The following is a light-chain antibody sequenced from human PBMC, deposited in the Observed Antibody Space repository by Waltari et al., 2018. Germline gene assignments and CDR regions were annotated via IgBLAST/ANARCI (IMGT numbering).Light chain of an antibody. CDR2: KGS. J-gene: IGLJ3*02. CDR3: QSADSSGTHRV. V-gene: IGLV3-25*03. CDR1: ALPKQY. Sequence: SYELTQPPSVSVSPGQTARITCSGDALPKQYAYWYQQKPGQAPGLVMCKGSERPSGIRERVSGSSSGTTGTLTISGVQAEDEADYYCQSADSSGTHRVFGGGTKLTVL.